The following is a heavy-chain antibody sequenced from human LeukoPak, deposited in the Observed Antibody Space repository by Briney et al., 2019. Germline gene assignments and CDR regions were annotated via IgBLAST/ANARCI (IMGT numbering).Heavy chain of an antibody. D-gene: IGHD3-22*01. CDR2: ISSNNDYI. CDR3: ARGMGYYDSSGYPY. CDR1: GFTFSTST. Sequence: GGSLRLSCAASGFTFSTSTMNWVRQAPGKGLEWVSSISSNNDYIYYADSVKGRFTISRDNAENSLYLQMNSLRAEDTAVYYCARGMGYYDSSGYPYWGQGTLVTVSS. J-gene: IGHJ4*02. V-gene: IGHV3-21*01.